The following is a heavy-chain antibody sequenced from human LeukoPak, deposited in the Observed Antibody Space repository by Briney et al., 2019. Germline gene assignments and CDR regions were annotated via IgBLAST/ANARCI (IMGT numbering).Heavy chain of an antibody. V-gene: IGHV3-73*01. Sequence: GGSLKLSCAASGFTFSGSAMHWVRQASGKGLEWVGRIRSEANSYATAYAASVKGRFTISRDNSKNTLYLQMNSLRAEDTAVYYCAKDDSGSYYPYYYYMDVWGKGTTVTISS. CDR3: AKDDSGSYYPYYYYMDV. J-gene: IGHJ6*03. CDR1: GFTFSGSA. D-gene: IGHD1-26*01. CDR2: IRSEANSYAT.